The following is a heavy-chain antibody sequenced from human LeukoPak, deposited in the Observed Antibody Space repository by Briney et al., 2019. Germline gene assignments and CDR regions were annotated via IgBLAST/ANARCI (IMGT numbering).Heavy chain of an antibody. Sequence: GGSLRLSCAASGFTFSSYEMNWVRQAPGKGLEWVSYISSSGSTIYYADSVKGLFTISRDNAKNSLYPQMNSLRAEDTAVYYCARGLYYYDSSGYYTYWGQGTLVTVSS. CDR3: ARGLYYYDSSGYYTY. CDR2: ISSSGSTI. V-gene: IGHV3-48*03. J-gene: IGHJ4*02. CDR1: GFTFSSYE. D-gene: IGHD3-22*01.